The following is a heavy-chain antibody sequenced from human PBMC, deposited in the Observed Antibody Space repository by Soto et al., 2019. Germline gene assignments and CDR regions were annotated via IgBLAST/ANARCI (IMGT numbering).Heavy chain of an antibody. J-gene: IGHJ4*02. CDR1: GGSISSTNW. CDR3: ARGLDRASWYVDS. CDR2: MHHSGTI. Sequence: QVQLQESGPGLVKPSGTLSLTCAVSGGSISSTNWWSWVRQPPGKGLEWVGEMHHSGTINYNPSLKSRVTISIDKSKNQFALSLTSVTAADTAVYYCARGLDRASWYVDSWGQGTLVTVSS. V-gene: IGHV4-4*02. D-gene: IGHD2-2*01.